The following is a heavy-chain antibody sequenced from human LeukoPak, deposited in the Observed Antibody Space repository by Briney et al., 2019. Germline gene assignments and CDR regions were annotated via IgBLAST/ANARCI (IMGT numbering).Heavy chain of an antibody. CDR2: ISYDGSNK. CDR3: AKIGGFGEIRGYFDY. CDR1: GFTFSSYG. V-gene: IGHV3-30*18. J-gene: IGHJ4*02. D-gene: IGHD3-10*01. Sequence: GGSLRLSCAASGFTFSSYGMQWVGQAPGKGLEWVAVISYDGSNKYYADSVKGRFTISRDNSKNTLYLQMNSLRAEDTAVYYCAKIGGFGEIRGYFDYWGQGTLVTVSS.